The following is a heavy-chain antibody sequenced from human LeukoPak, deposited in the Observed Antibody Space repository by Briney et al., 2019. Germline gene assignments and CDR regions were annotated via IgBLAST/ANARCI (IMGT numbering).Heavy chain of an antibody. Sequence: SVKVSCKASGGTFSSYAISWVRQAPGQGLEWMGGIIPIFGTANYAQKFQGRVTITADKSTSTAYMELSSLRSEDTAVYYCARDLYYYDSSGYYTFDYWGQGTLVTVSS. CDR3: ARDLYYYDSSGYYTFDY. J-gene: IGHJ4*02. CDR2: IIPIFGTA. D-gene: IGHD3-22*01. V-gene: IGHV1-69*06. CDR1: GGTFSSYA.